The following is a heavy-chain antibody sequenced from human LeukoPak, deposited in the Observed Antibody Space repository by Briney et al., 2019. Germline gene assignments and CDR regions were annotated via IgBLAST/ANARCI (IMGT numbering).Heavy chain of an antibody. CDR2: IIPIFGTA. J-gene: IGHJ6*03. V-gene: IGHV1-69*13. CDR1: GGTFGSYA. Sequence: ASVKVSCKASGGTFGSYAISWVRQAPGQGLEWMGGIIPIFGTANYAQKFQGRVTITADESTSTAYMELSSLRSEDTAVYYCARMGRYCSSTSCQIGDYYYYYYMDVWGKGTTVTISS. D-gene: IGHD2-2*01. CDR3: ARMGRYCSSTSCQIGDYYYYYYMDV.